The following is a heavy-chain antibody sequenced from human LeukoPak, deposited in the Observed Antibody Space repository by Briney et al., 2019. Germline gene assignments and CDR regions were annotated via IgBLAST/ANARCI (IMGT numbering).Heavy chain of an antibody. V-gene: IGHV1-46*01. Sequence: ASVKVSCKASGYTFTSYYMHWVRQAPGQGLEWMGIINPSGGSTSHAQKFQGRVTMTRDTSTSTVYMELSSLRSEDTAVYYCAREGSHYYDSSGYRGYWFDPWGQGTLVTVSS. CDR1: GYTFTSYY. J-gene: IGHJ5*02. CDR3: AREGSHYYDSSGYRGYWFDP. CDR2: INPSGGST. D-gene: IGHD3-22*01.